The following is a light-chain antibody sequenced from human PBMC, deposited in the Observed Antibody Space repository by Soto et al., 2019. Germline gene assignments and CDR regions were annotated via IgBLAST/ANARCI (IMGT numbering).Light chain of an antibody. J-gene: IGLJ1*01. Sequence: QSVLTQPPSASGSPGQSVTISCTGTKNDVGNYKYVSWYQQHPGKAPKLMIYEVSNRPSGVSNRFSGSKSGNTASLTISGLQAEDETDYYCFSYTSSGTYVFGTGTKVTVL. V-gene: IGLV2-14*01. CDR1: KNDVGNYKY. CDR2: EVS. CDR3: FSYTSSGTYV.